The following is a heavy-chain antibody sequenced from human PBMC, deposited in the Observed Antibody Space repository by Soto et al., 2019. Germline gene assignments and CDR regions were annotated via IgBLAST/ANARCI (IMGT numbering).Heavy chain of an antibody. V-gene: IGHV3-13*01. CDR3: GRQASYWHGGGGWFDP. CDR2: IGTQHDT. J-gene: IGHJ5*02. D-gene: IGHD2-8*02. CDR1: GFTFSAFD. Sequence: EVQLVESGGGLVEPGGSLRLSCAASGFTFSAFDMHWVRQATGKGLEWVAAIGTQHDTYYPDSVKGRFTISRENAKNSLYLQMNSRRAGETAVDYCGRQASYWHGGGGWFDPWGQGTLVTVSS.